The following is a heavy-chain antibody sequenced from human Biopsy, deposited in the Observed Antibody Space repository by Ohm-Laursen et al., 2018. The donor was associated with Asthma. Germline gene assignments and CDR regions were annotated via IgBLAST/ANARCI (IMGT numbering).Heavy chain of an antibody. CDR2: ISGNGDNT. Sequence: SLRLSCAASEFPFSSYAMNCVRRAPGKGLEWVSSISGNGDNTHYSDSVQGRFIISRDNSKNTLYLQMNSLRVEDTAIYFCAKDKVGAANSYQYGMDVWGQGATVTVSS. CDR3: AKDKVGAANSYQYGMDV. J-gene: IGHJ6*02. V-gene: IGHV3-23*01. D-gene: IGHD1-26*01. CDR1: EFPFSSYA.